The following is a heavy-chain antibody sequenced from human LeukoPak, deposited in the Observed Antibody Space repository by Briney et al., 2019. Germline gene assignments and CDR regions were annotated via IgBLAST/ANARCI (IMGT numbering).Heavy chain of an antibody. CDR2: IYYSGST. Sequence: SETLSLTCTVSGDSISSYYWSWIRQPPGKGLERIGCIYYSGSTNYNPSLKSRVTISVETSKNELSLKLRSVTAADTAVYYCARVTGYRIEDYFDYWGQGTLVTVSS. CDR1: GDSISSYY. J-gene: IGHJ4*02. CDR3: ARVTGYRIEDYFDY. D-gene: IGHD6-13*01. V-gene: IGHV4-59*13.